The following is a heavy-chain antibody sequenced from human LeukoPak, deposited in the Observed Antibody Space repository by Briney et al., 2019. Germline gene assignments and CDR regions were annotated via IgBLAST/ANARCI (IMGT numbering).Heavy chain of an antibody. V-gene: IGHV3-66*01. J-gene: IGHJ4*02. Sequence: GGSLRLSCAASGFTVSSNYMSWVRQAPGKGLEWVSVIYSGGSTYYADSVKGRFTISRDNSKNTLYLQMNSLRAEDTAVYYCARESRQYDILTGYYYWGQGTLVTVSS. D-gene: IGHD3-9*01. CDR1: GFTVSSNY. CDR2: IYSGGST. CDR3: ARESRQYDILTGYYY.